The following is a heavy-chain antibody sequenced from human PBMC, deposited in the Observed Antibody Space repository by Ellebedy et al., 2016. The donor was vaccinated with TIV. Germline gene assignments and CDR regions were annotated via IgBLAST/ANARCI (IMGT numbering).Heavy chain of an antibody. V-gene: IGHV4-39*01. J-gene: IGHJ3*02. CDR1: GDSINTDNYN. CDR2: SYYSGST. CDR3: ARGLVGARSSAFDI. D-gene: IGHD1-26*01. Sequence: SETLSLXCFVFGDSINTDNYNWAWLRQTPGRGLEWIGNSYYSGSTYYNPSLKSRVTISVDTSKNQFSLKLSSVTAADTAVYYCARGLVGARSSAFDIWGQGTMVTVSS.